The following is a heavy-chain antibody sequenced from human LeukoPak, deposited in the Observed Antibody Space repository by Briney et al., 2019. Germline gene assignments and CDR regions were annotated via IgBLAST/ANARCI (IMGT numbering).Heavy chain of an antibody. V-gene: IGHV3-48*01. CDR3: ARRPKTGKNFDY. CDR2: ISSSSSRSGSSAI. CDR1: GFTFSSYS. J-gene: IGHJ4*02. Sequence: GGSLRLSCAASGFTFSSYSMNWVRQAPGKGLEWVSSISSSSSRSGSSAIYYADSVKGRFTISRDNAKNSLYLQMNSLRAEDTAVYYCARRPKTGKNFDYWGQGTLVTVSS. D-gene: IGHD7-27*01.